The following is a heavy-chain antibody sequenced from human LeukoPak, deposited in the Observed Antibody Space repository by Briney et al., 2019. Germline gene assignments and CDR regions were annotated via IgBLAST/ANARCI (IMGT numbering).Heavy chain of an antibody. CDR2: VNPGGSVQ. D-gene: IGHD2-15*01. J-gene: IGHJ1*01. CDR3: ATTFPYCSEDNCAL. V-gene: IGHV3-7*01. CDR1: GVAIGSSW. Sequence: PGGSLRLSCIASGVAIGSSWMSWVRQSPGKRLEWVANVNPGGSVQNYVDSVTGRFTISIDNAKNSLYLQMNNLRADDTAVYYCATTFPYCSEDNCALGGQGTLVTVSS.